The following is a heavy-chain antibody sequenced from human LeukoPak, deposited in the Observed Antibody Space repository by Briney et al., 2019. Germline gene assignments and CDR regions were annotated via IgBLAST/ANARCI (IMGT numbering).Heavy chain of an antibody. V-gene: IGHV3-21*01. Sequence: PGGSLRLSCAASGFTFSICSMNWVRQAPGKGLEWVSSISSTSSYIYYADSVKGRFTISRDNSKNTLYLQMNSLRAEDTAVYYCARDRQNDPGYSSSGFYFDYWGQGTLVTVSS. J-gene: IGHJ4*02. CDR1: GFTFSICS. CDR3: ARDRQNDPGYSSSGFYFDY. CDR2: ISSTSSYI. D-gene: IGHD6-13*01.